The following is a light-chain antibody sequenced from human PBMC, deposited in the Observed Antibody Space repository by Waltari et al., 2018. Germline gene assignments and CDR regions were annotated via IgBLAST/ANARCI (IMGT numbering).Light chain of an antibody. V-gene: IGKV4-1*01. CDR2: WGS. CDR1: QSVLLSSNNKNY. J-gene: IGKJ2*01. Sequence: DIVMTQSPDSLAVSLGERATINCKSSQSVLLSSNNKNYLAWYKQKAGKPPKRLIYWGSTRESWVPDRFSGSGSGTDFTLTISSLQAEDVAVYYCQEFYSAAYTFGQGTKLEIK. CDR3: QEFYSAAYT.